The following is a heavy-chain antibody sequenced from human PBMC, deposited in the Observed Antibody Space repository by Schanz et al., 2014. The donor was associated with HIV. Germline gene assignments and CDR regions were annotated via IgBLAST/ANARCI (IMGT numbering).Heavy chain of an antibody. CDR1: GFTFSRYW. D-gene: IGHD3-10*01. J-gene: IGHJ4*02. V-gene: IGHV3-7*01. CDR3: ARDSGPGIY. Sequence: EVQLVESGGDLVKPGGSLRLSCAASGFTFSRYWMSWVRQAPGKGLEWVANIKQDGSEKHYVASVKGRFTISRDNAKNSLYLQMSSLRADDTAVYYCARDSGPGIYWGQGTLVTVSS. CDR2: IKQDGSEK.